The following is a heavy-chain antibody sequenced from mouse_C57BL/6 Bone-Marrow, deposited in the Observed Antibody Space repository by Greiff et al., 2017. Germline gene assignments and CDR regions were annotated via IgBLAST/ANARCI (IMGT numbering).Heavy chain of an antibody. J-gene: IGHJ4*01. V-gene: IGHV5-17*01. CDR2: LSSGSSTI. D-gene: IGHD1-1*01. Sequence: EVMLVESGGGLVKPGGSLKLSCAASGFTFSDYGMHWVRQAPEKGLEWVAYLSSGSSTIYYADTVKGRFTISRDNAKNTLFLQMTSLRSEDTAMYYCARGGTVVATGAMDYWGQGTSVTVSS. CDR3: ARGGTVVATGAMDY. CDR1: GFTFSDYG.